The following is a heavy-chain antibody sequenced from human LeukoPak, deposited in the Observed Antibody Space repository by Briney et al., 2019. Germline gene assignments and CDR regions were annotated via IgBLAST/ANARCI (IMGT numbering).Heavy chain of an antibody. CDR2: INHSGST. CDR3: ARWGWIQLWLGSYYYYMDV. Sequence: SETLSLTCAVYVGSFSGYYWSWIRQPPGKWLECIGEINHSGSTNYKPSLKSRVTISVDTSKNQFSLKLSSATAADTAVYYCARWGWIQLWLGSYYYYMDVWGKGTTVTVSS. J-gene: IGHJ6*03. CDR1: VGSFSGYY. D-gene: IGHD5-18*01. V-gene: IGHV4-34*01.